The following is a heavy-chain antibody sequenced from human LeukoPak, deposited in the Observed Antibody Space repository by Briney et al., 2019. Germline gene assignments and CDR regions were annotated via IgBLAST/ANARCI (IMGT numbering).Heavy chain of an antibody. V-gene: IGHV4-34*01. Sequence: SETLSLTCTVSGGSISSYYWSWIRQPPGKGLEWVGEVNHSGDTNYNPSLKSRVTTSVDTSKNQFSLKLSSVTAADTAVYYCTREGDLWGQGTLVTVSS. CDR1: GGSISSYY. CDR3: TREGDL. J-gene: IGHJ4*02. D-gene: IGHD3-16*01. CDR2: VNHSGDT.